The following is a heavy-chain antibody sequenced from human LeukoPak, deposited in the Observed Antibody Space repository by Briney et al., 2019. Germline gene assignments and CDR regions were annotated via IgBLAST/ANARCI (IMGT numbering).Heavy chain of an antibody. Sequence: SETLSLTCTVSGGSISSYSWSWIRQPPGKGLEWIGYIYYSGSTNYNPSLKSRLTISVDTSKNQFSLKLSSVTAADTAVYYCARGMTTGPDPWGQGTLVSVSS. V-gene: IGHV4-59*08. CDR2: IYYSGST. D-gene: IGHD4-17*01. CDR1: GGSISSYS. CDR3: ARGMTTGPDP. J-gene: IGHJ5*02.